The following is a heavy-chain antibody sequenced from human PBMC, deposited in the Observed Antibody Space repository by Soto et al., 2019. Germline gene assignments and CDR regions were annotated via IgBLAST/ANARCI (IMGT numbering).Heavy chain of an antibody. CDR2: ISAYNGNT. D-gene: IGHD2-2*01. CDR1: GYTFTSYG. Sequence: ASVKVSCKASGYTFTSYGISWVRQAPGQGLEWMGWISAYNGNTNYAQKLQGRVTMTTDTSTSTAYMELRSLRPDDTAVYYCARSPKNYIVVVPAAILDWFDPWGQGTRVTVSS. V-gene: IGHV1-18*01. CDR3: ARSPKNYIVVVPAAILDWFDP. J-gene: IGHJ5*02.